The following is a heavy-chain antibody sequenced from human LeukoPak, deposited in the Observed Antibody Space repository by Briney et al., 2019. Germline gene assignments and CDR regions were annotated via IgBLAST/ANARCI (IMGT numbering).Heavy chain of an antibody. V-gene: IGHV4-39*01. D-gene: IGHD5-12*01. Sequence: SETLSLTCTVSGGSISSSSYYWGWIRQPPGKGLEWIESIYYSGSTYYNPSLKSRVTISVDTSKNQFSLKLSSVTAADTAVYYCARQETSQSGYDPDAFDIWGQGTMVTVSS. J-gene: IGHJ3*02. CDR3: ARQETSQSGYDPDAFDI. CDR1: GGSISSSSYY. CDR2: IYYSGST.